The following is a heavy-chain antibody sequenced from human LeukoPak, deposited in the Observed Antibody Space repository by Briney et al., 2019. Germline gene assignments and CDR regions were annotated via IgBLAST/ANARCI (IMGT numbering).Heavy chain of an antibody. D-gene: IGHD6-19*01. Sequence: GGSLRLSCAASGFIVSENYMSWVRQAPGKGLEWVSAVYSGGLTFYADPVKGRFTISRDNSKNTLYLQMSSLRAEDTAVYYCVRDRWPGLGDFWGQGTTVTVSS. V-gene: IGHV3-66*01. J-gene: IGHJ6*02. CDR3: VRDRWPGLGDF. CDR1: GFIVSENY. CDR2: VYSGGLT.